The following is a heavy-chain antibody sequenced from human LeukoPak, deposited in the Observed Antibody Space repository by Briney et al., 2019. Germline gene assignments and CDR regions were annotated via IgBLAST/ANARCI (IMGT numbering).Heavy chain of an antibody. CDR1: GFTFSSYG. CDR2: IRYDGSNK. V-gene: IGHV3-30*02. D-gene: IGHD2-2*02. CDR3: AKRTVYCSSTSCYTGSYYYYMDV. J-gene: IGHJ6*03. Sequence: GGSLRLSCAASGFTFSSYGMHWVRQAPGKGLEWVAFIRYDGSNKYYADSVKGRFTISRDNSKNTLYLQMNSLRAEDTAVYYCAKRTVYCSSTSCYTGSYYYYMDVWGKGTTVTVSS.